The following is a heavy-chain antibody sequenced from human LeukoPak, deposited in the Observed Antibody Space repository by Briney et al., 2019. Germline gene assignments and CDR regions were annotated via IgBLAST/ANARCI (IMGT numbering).Heavy chain of an antibody. CDR2: ISSSSSYI. V-gene: IGHV3-21*01. J-gene: IGHJ4*02. D-gene: IGHD6-19*01. CDR3: ARDNGSSSGWYDFDY. Sequence: GGSLRLSCAASGFTFSSYSMNWVRQAPGKGLEWVSSISSSSSYIYYADSVKGRFTISRDNAKNSLYLQMNSLRADDTAVYYCARDNGSSSGWYDFDYWGQGTLVTVSS. CDR1: GFTFSSYS.